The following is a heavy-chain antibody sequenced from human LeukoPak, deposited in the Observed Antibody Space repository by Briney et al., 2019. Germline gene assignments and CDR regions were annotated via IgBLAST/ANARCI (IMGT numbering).Heavy chain of an antibody. CDR2: IYYSGST. D-gene: IGHD3-3*01. CDR3: ARLPKYDFWSGYYWFDP. J-gene: IGHJ5*02. CDR1: GGSISSGGYY. V-gene: IGHV4-61*08. Sequence: SQTLSLTCTVSGGSISSGGYYWSWIRQPPGRGLEWIGYIYYSGSTNYNPSLKSRVTISVDTSKDQFSLKLSSVTAADTAVYYCARLPKYDFWSGYYWFDPWGQGTLVTVSS.